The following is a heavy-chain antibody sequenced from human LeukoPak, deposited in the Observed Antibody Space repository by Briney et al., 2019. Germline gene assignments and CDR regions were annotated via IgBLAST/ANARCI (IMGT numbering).Heavy chain of an antibody. D-gene: IGHD2-15*01. CDR1: GYTFTVDY. V-gene: IGHV1-2*02. CDR3: ARGSARNWFAP. CDR2: INPNSGGT. Sequence: ASVKVSCKASGYTFTVDYMYWVRHAPAQGLEWMGWINPNSGGTNYAQKFQGRGTMTRDTSISTAYMELSRLRSDDTAVYYCARGSARNWFAPWGQGNLVTVSS. J-gene: IGHJ5*02.